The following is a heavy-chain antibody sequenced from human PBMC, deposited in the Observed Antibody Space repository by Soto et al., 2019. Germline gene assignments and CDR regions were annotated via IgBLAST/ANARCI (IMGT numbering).Heavy chain of an antibody. CDR1: GFTFSSYA. CDR3: ARADDFDY. J-gene: IGHJ4*02. V-gene: IGHV3-30-3*01. Sequence: GGSLRLSCAASGFTFSSYAMHWVRQAPGKGLEWVAVISYDGSNKYYADSVKGRFTISRDNSKNTLYLQMNSLRAEDTAVYYCARADDFDYWGQGTLVTVPQ. CDR2: ISYDGSNK.